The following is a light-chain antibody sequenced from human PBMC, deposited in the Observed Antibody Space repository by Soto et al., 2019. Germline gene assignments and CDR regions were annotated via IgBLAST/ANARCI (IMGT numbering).Light chain of an antibody. J-gene: IGKJ3*01. CDR2: DAS. Sequence: EVVLTQSPATLSLSPGESATLSCRASQSVDTFLAWYQLKPGQVPRLLIYDASNRAADIPARFSGSGSGTDFTLTISSLEPDDFGFYYCQHRSNWPPEISFGPGTKVEIK. CDR3: QHRSNWPPEIS. CDR1: QSVDTF. V-gene: IGKV3-11*01.